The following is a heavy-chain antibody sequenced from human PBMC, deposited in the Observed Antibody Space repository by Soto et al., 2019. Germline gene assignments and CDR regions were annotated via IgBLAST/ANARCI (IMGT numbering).Heavy chain of an antibody. CDR1: GGSISGGGFS. Sequence: SETLSLTCAVSGGSISGGGFSWSWIRQPPGKGLEWIGYILHTGGTQYNPSLKSRVSMSVDKSKNQFSLHLTSVTAADTAVYYCAKLQFGEGFDYWGQGALVTVSS. CDR3: AKLQFGEGFDY. V-gene: IGHV4-30-2*01. CDR2: ILHTGGT. J-gene: IGHJ4*02. D-gene: IGHD3-10*01.